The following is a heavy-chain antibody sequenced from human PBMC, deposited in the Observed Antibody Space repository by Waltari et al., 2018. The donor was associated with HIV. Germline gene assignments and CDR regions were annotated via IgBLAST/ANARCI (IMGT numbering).Heavy chain of an antibody. CDR3: ARGVPAATDWFDP. CDR2: IYISGST. D-gene: IGHD2-2*01. Sequence: QVQLQESGPGLVKPSQTLARTCTVSGGSLSSGGYHWSGTRQPAGKGLEWIGRIYISGSTNYNPALKSRVTISVDTSKNHFSLKLSSVTAADTAVYYCARGVPAATDWFDPWGQGTLVTVSS. J-gene: IGHJ5*02. V-gene: IGHV4-61*02. CDR1: GGSLSSGGYH.